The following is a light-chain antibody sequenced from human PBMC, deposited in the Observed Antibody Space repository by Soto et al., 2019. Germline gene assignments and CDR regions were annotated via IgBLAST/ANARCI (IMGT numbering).Light chain of an antibody. V-gene: IGKV3-11*01. CDR1: QSVSNY. CDR3: QLYFVSPKIT. J-gene: IGKJ5*01. Sequence: EIVLTQSPATLSLSPGERVTLSCRASQSVSNYLAWYQQKPGQAPRLLVSAASNRATGIPARFSGSGSGTDFTLTISSLEPYYFGVFYSQLYFVSPKITLAQ. CDR2: AAS.